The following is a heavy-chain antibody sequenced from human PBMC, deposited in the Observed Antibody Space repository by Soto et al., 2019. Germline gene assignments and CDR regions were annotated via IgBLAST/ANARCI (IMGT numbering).Heavy chain of an antibody. CDR1: GGSISSGGYS. CDR3: ASSASGSYYGGYFQH. CDR2: IYHSGST. Sequence: KASETLSLTCAVSGGSISSGGYSWSWIRQPPGKGLEWIGYIYHSGSTYYNPSFKSRVTISVDRSKNQFSLKLSSVTAADTAVYYCASSASGSYYGGYFQHWGQGTLVTVSS. J-gene: IGHJ1*01. D-gene: IGHD1-26*01. V-gene: IGHV4-30-2*01.